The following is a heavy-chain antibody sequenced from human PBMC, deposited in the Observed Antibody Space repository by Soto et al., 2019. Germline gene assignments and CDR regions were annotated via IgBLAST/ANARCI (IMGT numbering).Heavy chain of an antibody. CDR2: FGGSGGST. Sequence: EVQLLESGGGLVQPGGSLRLSCAASGFTFSSYAMNWVRQAPGRGLEWVSTFGGSGGSTYYVDSVKGRFTISRDNSKNTLYLQMNSLRAEDTAVYYCARGYYGMEVWGQGTTVTVSS. V-gene: IGHV3-23*01. D-gene: IGHD3-10*01. CDR3: ARGYYGMEV. CDR1: GFTFSSYA. J-gene: IGHJ6*02.